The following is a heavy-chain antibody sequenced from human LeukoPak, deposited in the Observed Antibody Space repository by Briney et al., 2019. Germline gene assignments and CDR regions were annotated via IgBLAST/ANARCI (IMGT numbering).Heavy chain of an antibody. CDR2: ISDGGDTT. J-gene: IGHJ4*02. V-gene: IGHV3-23*01. Sequence: GGSLRLSCAASGFAFTTYWMSWVRQAPGRGMEWVTGISDGGDTTYDAGSVKGRFTDSRDNSKNILYLQMNSLRAEDTAIYYCAKTQGFFDHWGEGSLVTVSS. CDR1: GFAFTTYW. CDR3: AKTQGFFDH.